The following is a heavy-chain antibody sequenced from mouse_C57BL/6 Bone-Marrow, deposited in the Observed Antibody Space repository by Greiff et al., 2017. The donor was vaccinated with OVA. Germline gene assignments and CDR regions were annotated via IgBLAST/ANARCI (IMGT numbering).Heavy chain of an antibody. CDR3: AREGSSNYLFFYAMDY. V-gene: IGHV1-55*01. CDR1: GYTFTSYW. Sequence: QVQLQQPGAELVKPGASVKMSCKASGYTFTSYWITWVKQRPGQGLEWIGDIYPGSGSTHYNEKFTSKATLTVDTSSSTAYMQLSSLTSEDSAVYYCAREGSSNYLFFYAMDYWGQGTSVTVSS. D-gene: IGHD2-5*01. CDR2: IYPGSGST. J-gene: IGHJ4*01.